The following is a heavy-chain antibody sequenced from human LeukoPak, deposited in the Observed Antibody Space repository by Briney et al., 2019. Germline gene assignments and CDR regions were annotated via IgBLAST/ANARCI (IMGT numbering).Heavy chain of an antibody. V-gene: IGHV3-23*01. D-gene: IGHD3-10*01. CDR3: AKYWFGESYYFDY. CDR2: ISGSGGST. CDR1: GFTFSSYA. Sequence: GGSLRLSCAASGFTFSSYAINWVRQAPGKGLEWVSIISGSGGSTYYADSVKGRFTISRDNSKNTLYLQMNSLRAEDTAVYYCAKYWFGESYYFDYWGQGTLVTVSS. J-gene: IGHJ4*02.